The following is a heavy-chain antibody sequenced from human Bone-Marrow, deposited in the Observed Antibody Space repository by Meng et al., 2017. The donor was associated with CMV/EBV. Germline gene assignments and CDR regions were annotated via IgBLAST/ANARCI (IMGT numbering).Heavy chain of an antibody. CDR2: INPSGGGT. Sequence: QVQLVQSGAEVKKPGASVKVSCKASGYSFTSYDINWVRQAPGQGLEWMGIINPSGGGTSYAQKFQGRVTMTRDTSTRTVYMELSSLKSEDTAVYYCARMFRFDPWGQGTLVTVSS. J-gene: IGHJ5*02. CDR3: ARMFRFDP. V-gene: IGHV1-46*01. D-gene: IGHD3-10*02. CDR1: GYSFTSYD.